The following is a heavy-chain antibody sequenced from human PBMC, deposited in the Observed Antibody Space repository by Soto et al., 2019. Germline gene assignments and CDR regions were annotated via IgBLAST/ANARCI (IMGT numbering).Heavy chain of an antibody. J-gene: IGHJ6*03. Sequence: QVQLVESGGGVVQPGRSLRLSCAASGFTFSSYAMYWVRQAPGKGLEWVAVIWYDGTNKYNADSVKGRFTISRDNSRNTVYLHMNSLRAEDTAVYYCARAPDGGNYYYYMDVWGKGTTVTVSS. CDR1: GFTFSSYA. V-gene: IGHV3-33*01. D-gene: IGHD2-15*01. CDR3: ARAPDGGNYYYYMDV. CDR2: IWYDGTNK.